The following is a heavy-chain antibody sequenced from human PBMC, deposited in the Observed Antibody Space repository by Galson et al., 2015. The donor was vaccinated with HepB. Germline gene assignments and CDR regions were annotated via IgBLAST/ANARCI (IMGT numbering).Heavy chain of an antibody. CDR3: ARRLQQNDASDI. V-gene: IGHV1-2*02. D-gene: IGHD5-24*01. Sequence: SCKASGYTFTGYYMHWVRQAPGQGLEWMGWINPNSGGTNYAQKFQGRVTMTRDTSISTAYMELSRLRSDDTAVYYCARRLQQNDASDIWGQGTMVTVSS. J-gene: IGHJ3*02. CDR1: GYTFTGYY. CDR2: INPNSGGT.